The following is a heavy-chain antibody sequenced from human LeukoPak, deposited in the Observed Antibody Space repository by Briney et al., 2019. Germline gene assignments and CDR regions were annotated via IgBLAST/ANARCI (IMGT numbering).Heavy chain of an antibody. V-gene: IGHV1-18*01. J-gene: IGHJ4*02. D-gene: IGHD4-23*01. CDR1: GYTFTNYD. CDR2: ISAYNGNT. CDR3: ARSNHGGNSNY. Sequence: ASVKVSCKASGYTFTNYDINWVRQATGQGLEWMGWISAYNGNTNYAQKLQGRVTMTTDTSTSTAYMELRSLRPDDTAVYYCARSNHGGNSNYWGQGTLVTVSS.